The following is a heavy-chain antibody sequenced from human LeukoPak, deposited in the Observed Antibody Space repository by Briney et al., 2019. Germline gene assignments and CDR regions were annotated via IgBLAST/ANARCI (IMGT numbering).Heavy chain of an antibody. CDR2: INPSGGST. CDR1: GYTFTNYY. CDR3: AREIGPRQLHLWGSAFDY. D-gene: IGHD5-24*01. V-gene: IGHV1-46*01. Sequence: ASVKVSCKASGYTFTNYYMHWVRQAPGQGLEWKGIINPSGGSTTYAQKFQGRVTMTRDTPTSTVYMELSSLRSEDTAVYYCAREIGPRQLHLWGSAFDYWGQGTLVTVSS. J-gene: IGHJ4*02.